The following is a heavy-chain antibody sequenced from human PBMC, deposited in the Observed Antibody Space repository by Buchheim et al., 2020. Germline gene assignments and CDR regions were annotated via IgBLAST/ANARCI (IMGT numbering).Heavy chain of an antibody. Sequence: EVQLVESGGGLVQPGGSLRLSCVASRVTFSSYWMNWVCQAPGKGLMWVARIKSDGSTTTYADSVKGRITISRDNAKKPQYPQMNSLRAEDTAVYYCVRSLDSGSSLDYWGQGTL. CDR1: RVTFSSYW. V-gene: IGHV3-74*01. J-gene: IGHJ4*02. D-gene: IGHD1-26*01. CDR2: IKSDGSTT. CDR3: VRSLDSGSSLDY.